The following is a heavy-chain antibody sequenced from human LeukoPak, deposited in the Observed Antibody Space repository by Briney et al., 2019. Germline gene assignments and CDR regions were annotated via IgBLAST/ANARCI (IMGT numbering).Heavy chain of an antibody. J-gene: IGHJ4*02. CDR3: AKGREYSSSWYGY. Sequence: PGGSLRLSCAASGFTVSSNYMSWVRQAPGKGLEWVSVIYSGGSTYYADSVKGRFTISRDNSKNTLYLQMNSLRAEDTAVYYCAKGREYSSSWYGYWGQGTLVTVSS. CDR1: GFTVSSNY. V-gene: IGHV3-66*01. CDR2: IYSGGST. D-gene: IGHD6-13*01.